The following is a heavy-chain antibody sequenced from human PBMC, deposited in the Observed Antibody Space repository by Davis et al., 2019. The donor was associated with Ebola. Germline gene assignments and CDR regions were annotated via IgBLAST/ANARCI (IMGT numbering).Heavy chain of an antibody. D-gene: IGHD4/OR15-4a*01. CDR3: ARHLGYPLTRIDY. CDR2: IYYSGST. CDR1: GGSISSGDYY. Sequence: MPSETLSLTCAVSGGSISSGDYYWSWIRQPPGKGLEWIGYIYYSGSTNYNPSLKSRVTISVDTSKNQFSLKLSSVTAADTAVYYCARHLGYPLTRIDYWGQGTLVTVSS. J-gene: IGHJ4*02. V-gene: IGHV4-30-4*01.